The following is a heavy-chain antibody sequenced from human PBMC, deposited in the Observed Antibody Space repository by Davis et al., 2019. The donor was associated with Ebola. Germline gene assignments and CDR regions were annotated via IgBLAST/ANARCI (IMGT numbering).Heavy chain of an antibody. D-gene: IGHD3-3*01. J-gene: IGHJ4*02. Sequence: SETLSLTCAVYGGSFSGYYWSWIRQPPGKGLEWIGEINHSGSTNYNPSLKSRVTISVDTSKNQFSLKLSAVTAADTAVYYCARGQRIEVLRFLEWLASDYFDYWGQGTLVTVSS. CDR1: GGSFSGYY. V-gene: IGHV4-34*01. CDR2: INHSGST. CDR3: ARGQRIEVLRFLEWLASDYFDY.